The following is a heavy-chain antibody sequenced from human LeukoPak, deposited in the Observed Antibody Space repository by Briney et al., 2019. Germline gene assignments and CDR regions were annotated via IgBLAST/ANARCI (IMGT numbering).Heavy chain of an antibody. Sequence: ASVKVSCKAFGYTFTSNYMHWVRQAPGQGPEWMGVISPSGGSTTYAQKFQGRVTITADESTSTAYMELSSLRSEDTAVYYCARNKYEYYYDSSGSQTFDYWGQGTLVTVSS. CDR1: GYTFTSNY. CDR2: ISPSGGST. J-gene: IGHJ4*02. V-gene: IGHV1-46*01. CDR3: ARNKYEYYYDSSGSQTFDY. D-gene: IGHD3-22*01.